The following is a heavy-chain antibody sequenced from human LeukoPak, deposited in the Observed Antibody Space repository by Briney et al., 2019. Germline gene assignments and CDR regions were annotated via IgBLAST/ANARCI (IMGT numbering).Heavy chain of an antibody. J-gene: IGHJ3*02. CDR2: IYPGDSDT. D-gene: IGHD1-26*01. V-gene: IGHV5-51*01. Sequence: GESLKISCKGSGYSFTSYWISWVRQMPGKGLEWMGIIYPGDSDTRYSPSFQGQVTISADKSISTAYLQWSSLKASDTAMYYCARIPDGYSGSQGAFDIWGQGTMVTVSS. CDR1: GYSFTSYW. CDR3: ARIPDGYSGSQGAFDI.